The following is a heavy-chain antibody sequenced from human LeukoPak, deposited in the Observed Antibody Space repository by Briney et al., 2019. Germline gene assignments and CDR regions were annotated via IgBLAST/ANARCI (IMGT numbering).Heavy chain of an antibody. D-gene: IGHD6-13*01. CDR1: GASISSHY. Sequence: SETLSLTFTVSGASISSHYLSWLRQPPGKGLEWIGYIYYSGSTNYNPSLKSRVTMSVDTSKNQFFLKLSSVTAADTAVYYCARGLYDSSWYLLVWGKGTTVIVFS. V-gene: IGHV4-59*11. CDR2: IYYSGST. J-gene: IGHJ6*04. CDR3: ARGLYDSSWYLLV.